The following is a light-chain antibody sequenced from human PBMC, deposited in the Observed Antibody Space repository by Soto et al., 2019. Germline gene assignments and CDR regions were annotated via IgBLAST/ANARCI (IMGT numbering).Light chain of an antibody. J-gene: IGLJ3*02. CDR1: SSNIGSNT. CDR2: TNN. CDR3: AAWDDSLNGWV. Sequence: QSVLTHPPSASGTPGQRVTISCSGSSSNIGSNTVNWYQQLSGTAPKLLIYTNNQRPSGVPDRFSGSKSGTSASLAISGLQSEDEADYSCAAWDDSLNGWVFGGGTKLTVL. V-gene: IGLV1-44*01.